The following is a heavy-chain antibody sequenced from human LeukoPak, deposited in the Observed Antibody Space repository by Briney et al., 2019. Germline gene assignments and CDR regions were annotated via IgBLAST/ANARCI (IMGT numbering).Heavy chain of an antibody. J-gene: IGHJ4*02. CDR3: ARGDYGSGSYALDY. V-gene: IGHV1-69*04. CDR2: IIPIFDIP. D-gene: IGHD3-10*01. Sequence: SVKVSCKASGGTFSSDAISWVRQAPGQGLEWMGRIIPIFDIPNYAQKFQGRVTITADKSTSTAYMELNSLRSDDTAVYYCARGDYGSGSYALDYWGQGTLVTVSS. CDR1: GGTFSSDA.